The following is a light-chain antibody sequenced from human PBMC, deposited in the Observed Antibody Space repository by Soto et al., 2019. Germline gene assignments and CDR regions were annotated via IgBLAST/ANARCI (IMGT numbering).Light chain of an antibody. Sequence: DIQMTQSPSTLSRSVGDRVTITCRASQSISNLLAWYRQKPGKAPKLLIYDVSTLESGVPSRFSGSGSGTEFTLTISSLQPDDFATYYCQHYKSYPWSFGQGTKLEIK. CDR1: QSISNL. V-gene: IGKV1-5*01. J-gene: IGKJ2*01. CDR3: QHYKSYPWS. CDR2: DVS.